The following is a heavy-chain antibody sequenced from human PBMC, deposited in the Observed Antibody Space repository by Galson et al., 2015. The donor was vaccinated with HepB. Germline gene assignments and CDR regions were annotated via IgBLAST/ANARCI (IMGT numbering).Heavy chain of an antibody. J-gene: IGHJ4*02. CDR3: ASNAAYSSGWLWDFDY. D-gene: IGHD6-19*01. Sequence: SLRLSCAASGFTFSSYAMSWVRQAPGKGLEWVSSISSSSSYIYYADSVKGRFTISRDNAKNSLYLQMNSLRAEDTAVYYCASNAAYSSGWLWDFDYWGQGTLVTVSS. CDR1: GFTFSSYA. V-gene: IGHV3-21*01. CDR2: ISSSSSYI.